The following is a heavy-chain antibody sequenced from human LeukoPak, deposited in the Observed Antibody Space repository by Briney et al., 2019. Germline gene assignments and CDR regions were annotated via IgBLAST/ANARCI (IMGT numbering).Heavy chain of an antibody. CDR2: INHSGST. Sequence: PSETLSLTCAVYGGSFSGYYWSWIRQPPGKGLEWIGEINHSGSTNYNPSLKSRVTMSVDTSKNQFSLKLSSVTAADTAVYYCASVDTAIGGLDYWGQGTLVTVSS. CDR1: GGSFSGYY. CDR3: ASVDTAIGGLDY. D-gene: IGHD5-18*01. V-gene: IGHV4-34*01. J-gene: IGHJ4*02.